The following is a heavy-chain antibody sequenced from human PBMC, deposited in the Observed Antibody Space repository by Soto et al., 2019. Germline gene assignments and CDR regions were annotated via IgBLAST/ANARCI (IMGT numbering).Heavy chain of an antibody. D-gene: IGHD3-9*01. V-gene: IGHV4-4*07. J-gene: IGHJ6*02. Sequence: SETLSLTCTVSGGSISSYYWSWIRQPAGKGLEWIGRIYTSGSTNYNPSLKSRVTMSVDTSKNQFSLKLSSVTAANTAVYYCARASMYYDILTLYGMDVWGQGTTVTVSS. CDR3: ARASMYYDILTLYGMDV. CDR1: GGSISSYY. CDR2: IYTSGST.